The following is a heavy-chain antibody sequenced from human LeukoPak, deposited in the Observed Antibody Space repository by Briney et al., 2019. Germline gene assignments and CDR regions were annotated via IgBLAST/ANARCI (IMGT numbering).Heavy chain of an antibody. V-gene: IGHV3-30*03. J-gene: IGHJ4*02. CDR2: ISYDGNNK. Sequence: GGSLRLSCAASGFTFSSYVMHWVRQAPGKGLEWVAGISYDGNNKYYAESVKGRFTISRDNAKNSLYLQMNSLRDEDTAVYYCARDQGVAAAGTSYFDYWGRGTLVTVSS. D-gene: IGHD6-13*01. CDR1: GFTFSSYV. CDR3: ARDQGVAAAGTSYFDY.